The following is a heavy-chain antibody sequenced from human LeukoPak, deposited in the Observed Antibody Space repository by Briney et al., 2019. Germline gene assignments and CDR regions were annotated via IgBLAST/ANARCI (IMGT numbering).Heavy chain of an antibody. D-gene: IGHD6-13*01. CDR2: TYTSGST. J-gene: IGHJ6*03. Sequence: SQTLSLTCTVSGGSISSGSYYWSWIRQPAGKGLEWIGRTYTSGSTNYNPSLKSRVTILVDTSKNQFSLKLSSVTAADTAVYYCAREHSSSRRGMDVWGKGTTVTVSS. V-gene: IGHV4-61*02. CDR3: AREHSSSRRGMDV. CDR1: GGSISSGSYY.